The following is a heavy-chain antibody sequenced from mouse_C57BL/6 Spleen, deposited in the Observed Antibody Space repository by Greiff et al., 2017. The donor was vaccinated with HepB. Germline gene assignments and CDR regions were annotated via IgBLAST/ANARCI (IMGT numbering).Heavy chain of an antibody. D-gene: IGHD2-3*01. CDR3: ARGGYYPAWFAY. Sequence: VKLMESGPELVKPGASVKISCKASGYAFSSSWMNWVKQRPGKGLEWIGRIYPGDGDTNYNGKFKGKATLTADKSSSTAYMQLSSLTSEDSAVYFCARGGYYPAWFAYWGQGTLVTVSA. J-gene: IGHJ3*01. V-gene: IGHV1-82*01. CDR2: IYPGDGDT. CDR1: GYAFSSSW.